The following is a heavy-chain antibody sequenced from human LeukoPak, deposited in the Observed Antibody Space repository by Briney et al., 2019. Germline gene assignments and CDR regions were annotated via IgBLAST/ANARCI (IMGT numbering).Heavy chain of an antibody. CDR3: ARLITSLIVVVPAAPRPAYYFDY. CDR2: INHSGST. CDR1: GGSFSGYY. J-gene: IGHJ4*02. D-gene: IGHD2-2*01. Sequence: SETLSLTCAVYGGSFSGYYWSWIRQPPGKGLEWIGEINHSGSTNYNPPLKSRVTISVDTSKNQFSLKLSSVTAADPAVYYCARLITSLIVVVPAAPRPAYYFDYWGQGTLVTVSS. V-gene: IGHV4-34*01.